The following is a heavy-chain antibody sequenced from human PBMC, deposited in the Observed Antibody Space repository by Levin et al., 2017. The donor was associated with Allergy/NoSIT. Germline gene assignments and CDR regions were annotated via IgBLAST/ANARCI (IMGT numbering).Heavy chain of an antibody. Sequence: RSSETLSLTCAVYGGSISGYYWSWIRQPPGKGLEWIGEINHSGRTEYNPSLKSRSTISVDTSKKQFSLKLRSVTAADTAVYYCARGVPIWQQLVVRNYHYHYMDVWGKGTTVTVSS. CDR1: GGSISGYY. V-gene: IGHV4-34*01. D-gene: IGHD6-13*01. CDR2: INHSGRT. J-gene: IGHJ6*03. CDR3: ARGVPIWQQLVVRNYHYHYMDV.